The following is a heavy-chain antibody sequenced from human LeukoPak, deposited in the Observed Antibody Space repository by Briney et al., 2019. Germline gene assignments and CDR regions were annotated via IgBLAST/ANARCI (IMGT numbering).Heavy chain of an antibody. CDR3: ATGYSDSLRSPLDS. D-gene: IGHD3-22*01. V-gene: IGHV3-23*01. CDR2: ISGRGGNT. CDR1: GLTFNNYA. J-gene: IGHJ5*01. Sequence: GGSLRLSCAASGLTFNNYALTWIRQAPGKGLEWVSAISGRGGNTYYADSVKGRFTISRDDSKNTLFLQMNSLRAEDTAVYYCATGYSDSLRSPLDSWGQGTLVTVSS.